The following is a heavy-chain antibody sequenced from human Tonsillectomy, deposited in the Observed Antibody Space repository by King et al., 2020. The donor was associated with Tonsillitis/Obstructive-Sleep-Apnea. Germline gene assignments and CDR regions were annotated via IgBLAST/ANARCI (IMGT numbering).Heavy chain of an antibody. J-gene: IGHJ5*02. CDR2: IIPIFGTA. D-gene: IGHD2-2*01. CDR1: GGTFISYA. Sequence: QLVQSGAEVKKPGPSVKGSCKASGGTFISYAISWVRQAPGQGLEWMGGIIPIFGTANYAQKFQGRVTITADESTSTAYMELSSLRSEDTAVYYCARGQDIVVVPAAYNWFDPWGQGTLVTVSS. V-gene: IGHV1-69*12. CDR3: ARGQDIVVVPAAYNWFDP.